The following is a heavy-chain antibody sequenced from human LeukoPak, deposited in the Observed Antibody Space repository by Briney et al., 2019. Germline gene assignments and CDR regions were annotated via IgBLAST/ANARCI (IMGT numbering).Heavy chain of an antibody. CDR1: GFTVSSNY. CDR3: ARDAGWYC. J-gene: IGHJ4*02. V-gene: IGHV3-7*01. Sequence: GGSLRLSCAASGFTVSSNYMSWVRQAPGKGLEWVANIKQDGSEKNYVDSVKGRFTISRDNAKNSLYLQMNSLRAEDTAVYYCARDAGWYCWGQGTLVTVSS. D-gene: IGHD6-19*01. CDR2: IKQDGSEK.